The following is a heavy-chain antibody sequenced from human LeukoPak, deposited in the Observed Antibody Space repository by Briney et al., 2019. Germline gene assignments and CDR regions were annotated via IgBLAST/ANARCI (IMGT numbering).Heavy chain of an antibody. CDR2: IYYSGST. V-gene: IGHV4-31*03. CDR3: ARSSSGYDYRLLDY. Sequence: SETLSLTCTVSGGSISSGGYYWSWIGQHPGKGLEWIVYIYYSGSTYDNPSLKRRVTISVDTSKTQFSLKLSSVTAADTAVYYCARSSSGYDYRLLDYWGQGTLVTVSS. CDR1: GGSISSGGYY. J-gene: IGHJ4*02. D-gene: IGHD5-12*01.